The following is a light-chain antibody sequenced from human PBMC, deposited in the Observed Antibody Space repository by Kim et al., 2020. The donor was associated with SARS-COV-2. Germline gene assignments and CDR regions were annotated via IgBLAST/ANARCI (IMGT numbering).Light chain of an antibody. J-gene: IGKJ1*01. CDR3: QQGTTFPWT. V-gene: IGKV1-12*01. CDR2: GSS. Sequence: ASVGDTVTLACRTSQSIGPLLAWYQQKPGNAPKLLISGSSDLETGVPSRFSGSGSGTDFTLTIISLQPEDFATYYCQQGTTFPWTFGPGTKVDIK. CDR1: QSIGPL.